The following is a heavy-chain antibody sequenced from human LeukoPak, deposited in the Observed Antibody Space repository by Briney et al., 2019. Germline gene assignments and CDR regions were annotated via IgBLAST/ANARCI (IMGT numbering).Heavy chain of an antibody. CDR1: GYTFTSYG. V-gene: IGHV1-69*10. D-gene: IGHD3-10*01. Sequence: SVKVSCKASGYTFTSYGISWVRQAPGQGLEWMGRIIPILGIANYAQKFQGRVTITADKSTSTAYMELSRLRSEDTAVYYCARMVSDAALGYYYYMDVWGKGATVTVSS. CDR3: ARMVSDAALGYYYYMDV. J-gene: IGHJ6*03. CDR2: IIPILGIA.